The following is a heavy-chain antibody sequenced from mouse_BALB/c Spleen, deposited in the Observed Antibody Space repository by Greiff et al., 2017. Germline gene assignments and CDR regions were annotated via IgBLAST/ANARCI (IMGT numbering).Heavy chain of an antibody. CDR3: ARFGGFYAMDY. D-gene: IGHD3-1*01. Sequence: VKLQQSGAELVRPGTSVKVSCKASGYAFTNYLIEWVKQRPGQGLEWIGVINPGSGGTNYNEKFKGKATLTADKSSSTAYMQLSSLTSDDSAVYFCARFGGFYAMDYWGQGTSVTVSS. CDR1: GYAFTNYL. V-gene: IGHV1-54*01. CDR2: INPGSGGT. J-gene: IGHJ4*01.